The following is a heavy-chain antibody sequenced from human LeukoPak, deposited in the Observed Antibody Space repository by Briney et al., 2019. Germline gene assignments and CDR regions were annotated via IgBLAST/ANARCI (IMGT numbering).Heavy chain of an antibody. Sequence: SETLSLTCAVSGGSISSGDYSWSWIRQPPGKGLEWIGYIYNSGSPYLNPSLKSRVTISIDRSKNQFSLKLCSVTAADTAVYYCARGVGFDAFDIWGQGTMVTVSS. V-gene: IGHV4-30-2*01. CDR3: ARGVGFDAFDI. CDR2: IYNSGSP. J-gene: IGHJ3*02. CDR1: GGSISSGDYS. D-gene: IGHD1-26*01.